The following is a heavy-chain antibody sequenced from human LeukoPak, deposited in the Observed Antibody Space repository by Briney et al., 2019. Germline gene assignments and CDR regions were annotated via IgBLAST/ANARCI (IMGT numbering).Heavy chain of an antibody. CDR2: ISAYNGNT. V-gene: IGHV1-18*01. J-gene: IGHJ4*02. CDR3: ARDPLPFRGPEFDY. D-gene: IGHD5-24*01. CDR1: GYTFTSYG. Sequence: ASVKVSCKASGYTFTSYGISWVRQAPGQGLEWMGWISAYNGNTNYAQKLQGRVTMTTDTSTSTAYMALSSLRSHDTAVYYCARDPLPFRGPEFDYWGQGTLVTVSS.